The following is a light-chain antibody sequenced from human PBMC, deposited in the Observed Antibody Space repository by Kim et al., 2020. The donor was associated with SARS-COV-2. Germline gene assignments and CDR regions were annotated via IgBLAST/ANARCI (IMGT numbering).Light chain of an antibody. J-gene: IGKJ1*01. CDR2: GAS. CDR1: QSVNSN. Sequence: VSPGERATLSCRASQSVNSNLAWYQQKPGQAPRLLIYGASTRATGIPVRFSGSGSGTEFTLTISSLQSEDFAVYYCQQYNNWPGTFGQGTKVDIK. V-gene: IGKV3-15*01. CDR3: QQYNNWPGT.